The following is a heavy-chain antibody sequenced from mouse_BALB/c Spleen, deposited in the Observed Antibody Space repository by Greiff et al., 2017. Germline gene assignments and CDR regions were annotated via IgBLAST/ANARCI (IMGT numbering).Heavy chain of an antibody. J-gene: IGHJ4*01. D-gene: IGHD2-1*01. CDR1: GFTFSSYA. Sequence: EVQRVESGGGLVKPGGSLKLSCAASGFTFSSYAMSWVRQTPEKRLEWVASISSGGSTYYPDSVKGRFTISRDNARNILYLQMSSLRSEDTAMYYCANLLSYYYAMDYWGQGTSVTVSS. CDR3: ANLLSYYYAMDY. CDR2: ISSGGST. V-gene: IGHV5-6-5*01.